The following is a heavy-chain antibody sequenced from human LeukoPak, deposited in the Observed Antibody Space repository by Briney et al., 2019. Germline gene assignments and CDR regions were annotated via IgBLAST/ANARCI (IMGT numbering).Heavy chain of an antibody. CDR2: ISGSGGST. D-gene: IGHD2-21*02. Sequence: GGSLRLSCAASGFTFSSYAMSWVRQAPGKGLEWVSAISGSGGSTYYADSVKGRFTISRDNSKNTLYLQMNSLRAEDTAVYYRAKLTFGCGGDCYRAFDYWGQGTLVTVSS. CDR3: AKLTFGCGGDCYRAFDY. J-gene: IGHJ4*02. CDR1: GFTFSSYA. V-gene: IGHV3-23*01.